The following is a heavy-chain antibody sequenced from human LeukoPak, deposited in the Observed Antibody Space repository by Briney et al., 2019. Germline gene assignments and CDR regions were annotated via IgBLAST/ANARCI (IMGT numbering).Heavy chain of an antibody. Sequence: SETLSLTCTVSGGSISGYFWTWIRQPAGKGLEWIGRIYSGGSNNYNPSLKSRVTMSLDTSKNHFSLNLTSVTAADTAVYYCAREPTSGREPTSGRPLDYWGQGTLVTVSS. CDR3: AREPTSGREPTSGRPLDY. CDR2: IYSGGSN. J-gene: IGHJ4*02. CDR1: GGSISGYF. V-gene: IGHV4-4*07. D-gene: IGHD5-12*01.